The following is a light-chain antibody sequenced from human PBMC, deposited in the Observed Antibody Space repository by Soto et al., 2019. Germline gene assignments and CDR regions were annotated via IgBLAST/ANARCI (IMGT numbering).Light chain of an antibody. CDR1: QSVSST. Sequence: EIVMTQSPATLSVSPGERATLSCRASQSVSSTLAWYQQKPGQAPRLLIYGASTRATDIPARFSGSGSGTEFTLTIRSLQSEDFAVYYCQQYNNWPRTFGQGTQLEIK. J-gene: IGKJ2*01. CDR2: GAS. V-gene: IGKV3-15*01. CDR3: QQYNNWPRT.